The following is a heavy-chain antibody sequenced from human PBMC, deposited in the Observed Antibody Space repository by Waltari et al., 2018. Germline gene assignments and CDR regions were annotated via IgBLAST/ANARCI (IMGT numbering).Heavy chain of an antibody. V-gene: IGHV3-15*01. CDR3: TVETRLEWLFPFDY. Sequence: EVQLVESGAGPVQPGGSLRLSCVTYGFTFSNSWMNWVRQAPGQGLELIARIKRKRDGESVYYASSVEGRFFISRDDSKNTMYLEMNGLKTEDTAVYYCTVETRLEWLFPFDYWGQGVLVTVSS. CDR1: GFTFSNSW. CDR2: IKRKRDGESV. D-gene: IGHD3-3*01. J-gene: IGHJ4*02.